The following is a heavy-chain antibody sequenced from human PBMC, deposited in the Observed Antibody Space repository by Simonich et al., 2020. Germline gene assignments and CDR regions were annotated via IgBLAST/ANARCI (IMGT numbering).Heavy chain of an antibody. V-gene: IGHV1-2*02. CDR2: INPNSGGT. CDR1: GYTFTGYY. D-gene: IGHD7-27*01. J-gene: IGHJ3*02. CDR3: ARGRLTGDKGAFDI. Sequence: QVQLVQSGAEVKKPGASVKVSCKAAGYTFTGYYMHWVRQAPGQGHGWMGLINPNSGGTNYAQKYQGRVTMTRDTSSSTAYMELSRLRSDDTAVYYCARGRLTGDKGAFDIWGQGTMVTVSS.